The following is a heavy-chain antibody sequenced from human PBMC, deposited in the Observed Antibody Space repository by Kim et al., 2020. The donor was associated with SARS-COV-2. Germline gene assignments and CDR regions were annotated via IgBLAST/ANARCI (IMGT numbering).Heavy chain of an antibody. CDR1: GFTFSSYW. CDR3: SRPPYSSACWHFAY. D-gene: IGHD2-2*01. CDR2: INSDGSTI. V-gene: IGHV3-74*01. J-gene: IGHJ4*02. Sequence: GGSLRLSCAASGFTFSSYWMHWVRQAPGKGLVWVSRINSDGSTISYADSVKGPPTISSPNATTPPYLQLHSLRAEHQAASYCSRPPYSSACWHFAYWGQG.